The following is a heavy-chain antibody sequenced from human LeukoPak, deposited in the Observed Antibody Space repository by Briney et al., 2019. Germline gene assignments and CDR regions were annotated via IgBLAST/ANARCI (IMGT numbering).Heavy chain of an antibody. V-gene: IGHV3-66*01. J-gene: IGHJ4*02. CDR2: IYSGGST. Sequence: GGSLRLSCAASGFTVSSNYMSWVRQAPGKGLEWVSVIYSGGSTYYADSVKARFTISRDNSKNTLYLQMNSLRAEDTAVYYCARVGAVAGMLDGDFDYWGQGTLVTVSS. CDR1: GFTVSSNY. D-gene: IGHD6-19*01. CDR3: ARVGAVAGMLDGDFDY.